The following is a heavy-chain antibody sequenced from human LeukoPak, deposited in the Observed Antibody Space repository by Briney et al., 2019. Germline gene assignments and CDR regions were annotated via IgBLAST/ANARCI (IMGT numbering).Heavy chain of an antibody. CDR2: INAGNGNT. Sequence: ASVKVSCKASGYTFTSYAMHWVRQAPGQRLEWMGWINAGNGNTKYSQKFQGRVTITRDTSASTAYMELSSLRSEDTAVYYCARENVGITMVRGVPGYWGQGTLVTVSS. V-gene: IGHV1-3*01. J-gene: IGHJ4*02. D-gene: IGHD3-10*01. CDR1: GYTFTSYA. CDR3: ARENVGITMVRGVPGY.